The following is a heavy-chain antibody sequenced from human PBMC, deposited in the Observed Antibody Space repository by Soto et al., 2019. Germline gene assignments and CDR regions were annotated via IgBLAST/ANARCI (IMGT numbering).Heavy chain of an antibody. V-gene: IGHV4-30-4*01. J-gene: IGHJ4*02. CDR3: ARILMNYYRLDY. CDR1: GASIDGGDYS. D-gene: IGHD3-10*01. CDR2: IYYSGSS. Sequence: TLSLSCTVCGASIDGGDYSWCWIRQPPGKGRGSIGHIYYSGSSYYNPSLKSRAGISVDSSKCQVSRKLPSVTPADTAVYFCARILMNYYRLDYWGQGALVT.